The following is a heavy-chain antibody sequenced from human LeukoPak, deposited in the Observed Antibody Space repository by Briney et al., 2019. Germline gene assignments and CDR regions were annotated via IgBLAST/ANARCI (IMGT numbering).Heavy chain of an antibody. Sequence: GGSLRLSCAASGFTFSSYGMHWVRQAPGKGLEGVAFIRYDGSNKYYADSVNGRFTISRDNSKNTLYLQMTSLRAEDTAVYYCAKVLAAAGTFDYWGQGTLVTVSS. D-gene: IGHD6-13*01. CDR1: GFTFSSYG. J-gene: IGHJ4*02. CDR3: AKVLAAAGTFDY. V-gene: IGHV3-30*02. CDR2: IRYDGSNK.